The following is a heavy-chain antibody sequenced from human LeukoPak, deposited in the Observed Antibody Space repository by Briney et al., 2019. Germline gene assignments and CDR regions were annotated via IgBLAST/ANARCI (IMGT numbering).Heavy chain of an antibody. CDR2: MNPNSGNT. Sequence: ASVKVSCKASGCTFTSYDINWVRQATGQGLEWMGWMNPNSGNTGYAQKFQGRVTMTRNTSISTAYMELSSLRSEDTAVYYCARVPSSSWYWFDPWGQGTLVTVSS. D-gene: IGHD6-13*01. V-gene: IGHV1-8*01. J-gene: IGHJ5*02. CDR3: ARVPSSSWYWFDP. CDR1: GCTFTSYD.